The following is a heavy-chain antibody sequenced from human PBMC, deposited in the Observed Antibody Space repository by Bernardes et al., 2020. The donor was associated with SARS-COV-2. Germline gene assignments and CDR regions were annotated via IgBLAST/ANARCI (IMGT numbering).Heavy chain of an antibody. CDR2: ISGTGSSA. J-gene: IGHJ4*02. Sequence: GGSLRLSCAASGFTFSSQAMSWVRQAPGKGLEWVSGISGTGSSADYADSVKGRFTVSRDESKSTLYLQMNSLRAEDTAIYYCARPPDGTWAFDSWGQGTLVTVSS. CDR3: ARPPDGTWAFDS. D-gene: IGHD1-1*01. V-gene: IGHV3-23*01. CDR1: GFTFSSQA.